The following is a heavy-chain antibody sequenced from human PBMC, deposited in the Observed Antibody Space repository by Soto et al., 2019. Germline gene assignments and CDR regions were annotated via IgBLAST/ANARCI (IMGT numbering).Heavy chain of an antibody. CDR2: IYYSGST. J-gene: IGHJ6*02. V-gene: IGHV4-59*01. D-gene: IGHD2-15*01. CDR1: GGSISSYY. CDR3: ARLVVFPHCSGGSCYSYSYGMDV. Sequence: QVQLQESGPGLVKPSETLSLTCTVSGGSISSYYWSWIRQPPGKALEWIGHIYYSGSTNYNPSLKSRVTISVDTSKHQFSLKLSSVTAADTAVYYCARLVVFPHCSGGSCYSYSYGMDVWGQGTTVTVSS.